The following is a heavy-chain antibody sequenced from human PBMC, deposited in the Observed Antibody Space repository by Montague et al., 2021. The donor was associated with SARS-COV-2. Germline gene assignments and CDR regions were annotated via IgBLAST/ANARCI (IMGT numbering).Heavy chain of an antibody. CDR3: VRASLIKARIAVAGTTVY. J-gene: IGHJ4*02. D-gene: IGHD6-19*01. CDR2: ISYDGSNK. V-gene: IGHV3-30*09. CDR1: GFTFNNYA. Sequence: SLRLSCAASGFTFNNYAMHWVRQAPGKGLEWVAIISYDGSNKYYADSVKGRFAISRDNSKNTLYLQMNSLRAEDTAAYYCVRASLIKARIAVAGTTVYWGQGTLVTTSS.